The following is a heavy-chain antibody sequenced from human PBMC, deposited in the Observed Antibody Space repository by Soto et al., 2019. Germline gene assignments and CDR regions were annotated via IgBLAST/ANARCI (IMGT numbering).Heavy chain of an antibody. CDR3: ARDEAYGSHFGLDV. D-gene: IGHD3-16*01. Sequence: PSETLSLTCAVSGDSISSSNWWSWVRQSPGKGLEWIGDIFHGGNTNYNPSLKSRVTISVDKSDNQFSLKLNSVTAADTAVYYCARDEAYGSHFGLDVWGQGTTVTVSS. J-gene: IGHJ6*02. CDR2: IFHGGNT. V-gene: IGHV4-4*02. CDR1: GDSISSSNW.